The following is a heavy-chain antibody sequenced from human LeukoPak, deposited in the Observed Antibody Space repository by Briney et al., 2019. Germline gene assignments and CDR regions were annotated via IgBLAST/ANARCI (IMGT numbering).Heavy chain of an antibody. CDR2: IHPNGGRT. CDR3: TRDHNWGADY. CDR1: GYSFTGHY. J-gene: IGHJ4*02. D-gene: IGHD7-27*01. Sequence: ASVKVSCKSSGYSFTGHYMHWVRQGPGQGLEWMGWIHPNGGRTNYAPKFQGRATMTRDTSVTTDYMELSWLTSDDTAVYYCTRDHNWGADYWGQGTLITVSS. V-gene: IGHV1-2*02.